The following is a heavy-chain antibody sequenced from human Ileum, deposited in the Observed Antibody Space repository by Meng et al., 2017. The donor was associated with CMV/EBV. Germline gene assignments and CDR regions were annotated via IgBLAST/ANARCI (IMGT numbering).Heavy chain of an antibody. CDR3: ARNYYDSGPFQY. Sequence: QITLKESGPTLVKPTHTLTRTCTFSGFSLSTSGVGVDWIRQSPGKALEWLALIYWDDDKRYSPSLKSRLTITKDTSKNQVVLTMTNMDPVDTATYYCARNYYDSGPFQYWGQGTLVTVSS. V-gene: IGHV2-5*02. J-gene: IGHJ4*01. CDR2: IYWDDDK. CDR1: GFSLSTSGVG. D-gene: IGHD3-22*01.